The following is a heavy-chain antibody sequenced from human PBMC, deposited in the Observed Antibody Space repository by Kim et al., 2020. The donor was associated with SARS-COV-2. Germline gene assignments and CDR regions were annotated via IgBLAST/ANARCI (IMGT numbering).Heavy chain of an antibody. Sequence: GGSLRLSCAASGFTFSSYAMSWVRQAPGKGLEWVSAISGSGGSTYYADSVKGRFTISRDNSKNTLYLQMDSLRAEDTAVYYCAKDGNTDYGRYYYYGMDVWGQGTTVTVSS. CDR3: AKDGNTDYGRYYYYGMDV. J-gene: IGHJ6*02. CDR2: ISGSGGST. CDR1: GFTFSSYA. D-gene: IGHD4-17*01. V-gene: IGHV3-23*01.